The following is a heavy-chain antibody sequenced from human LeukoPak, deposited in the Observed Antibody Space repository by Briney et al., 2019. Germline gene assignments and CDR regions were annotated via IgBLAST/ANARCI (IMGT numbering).Heavy chain of an antibody. CDR1: GGTFSSYA. V-gene: IGHV1-69*06. D-gene: IGHD3-10*01. J-gene: IGHJ6*04. CDR3: ALYGSGSFYYYYGMDV. CDR2: IIPIFGTA. Sequence: SVKVSCKASGGTFSSYAISWVRQAPGQGLEWMGGIIPIFGTANYAQKFQGRVTITGEKSTSTAYMELSSLRSEDTAVYYCALYGSGSFYYYYGMDVWGKGTTVTVSS.